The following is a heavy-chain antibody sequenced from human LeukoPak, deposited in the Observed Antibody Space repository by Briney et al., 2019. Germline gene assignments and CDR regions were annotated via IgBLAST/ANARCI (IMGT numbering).Heavy chain of an antibody. CDR2: IYYSGST. Sequence: SETLSLTCTVSGGSISSSSYYWGWIRQPPGKGLEWIGSIYYSGSTYYNPSLKSRVTISVDTSKNQFSLKLSSVTATDTAVYYCARGLAYCGGDCYASKGDDAFDIWGQGTMVTVSS. V-gene: IGHV4-39*01. CDR3: ARGLAYCGGDCYASKGDDAFDI. J-gene: IGHJ3*02. D-gene: IGHD2-21*02. CDR1: GGSISSSSYY.